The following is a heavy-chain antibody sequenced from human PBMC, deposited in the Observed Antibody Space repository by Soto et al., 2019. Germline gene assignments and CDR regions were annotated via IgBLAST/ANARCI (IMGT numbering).Heavy chain of an antibody. D-gene: IGHD3-9*01. CDR2: FDPEGGET. CDR1: GYTLTELS. J-gene: IGHJ6*03. V-gene: IGHV1-24*01. CDR3: ATGPHYDILTGYYVSGEFYMDV. Sequence: GASVKVSCKGSGYTLTELSMHWVRQAPGKGLEWMGGFDPEGGETIYAQKFQGRVTMTEDTSTDTAYMELSSLRSEDTAVYYCATGPHYDILTGYYVSGEFYMDVWGKGTTVTVSS.